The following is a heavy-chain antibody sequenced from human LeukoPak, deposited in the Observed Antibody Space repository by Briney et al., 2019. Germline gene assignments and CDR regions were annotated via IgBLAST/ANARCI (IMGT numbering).Heavy chain of an antibody. CDR1: GFTFSDYY. D-gene: IGHD4-11*01. CDR3: AVGRKSALTYRYFQH. J-gene: IGHJ1*01. Sequence: GGSLRLSCEASGFTFSDYYMSWIRQAPGKGLEWVSYIGNPLSIKYYAVSVRGRFTISSDNANNSLYLQMNSLSDDDTAVYYCAVGRKSALTYRYFQHWGRGSLVTVSS. V-gene: IGHV3-11*01. CDR2: IGNPLSIK.